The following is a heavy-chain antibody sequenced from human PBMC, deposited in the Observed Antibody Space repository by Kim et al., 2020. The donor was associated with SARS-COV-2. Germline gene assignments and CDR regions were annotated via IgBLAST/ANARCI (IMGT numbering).Heavy chain of an antibody. V-gene: IGHV4-34*01. J-gene: IGHJ4*02. Sequence: SETLSLTCAVSGGSFSGYYWSWIRQPPGKGLEWIGGINPSGSTNYNPSLKSRVTISVDTSKNQFSLKLSSVTAADTAVYYCARSSYSSSWYGAHYYFGYWGQGTLVTVSS. D-gene: IGHD6-13*01. CDR2: INPSGST. CDR1: GGSFSGYY. CDR3: ARSSYSSSWYGAHYYFGY.